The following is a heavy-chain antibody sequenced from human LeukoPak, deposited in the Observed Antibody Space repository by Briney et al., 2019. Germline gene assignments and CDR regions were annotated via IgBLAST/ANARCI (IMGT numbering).Heavy chain of an antibody. D-gene: IGHD6-13*01. V-gene: IGHV1-69*04. CDR3: ARDYYSSSCPDY. CDR2: IIPILGIA. Sequence: SVKVSCKASGGTFSSYAISWVRQAPGQGLEWMGRIIPILGIASYAQKFQGRVTMTRDTSTSTVYMELSSLRSEDTAVYYCARDYYSSSCPDYWGQGTLVTVSS. J-gene: IGHJ4*02. CDR1: GGTFSSYA.